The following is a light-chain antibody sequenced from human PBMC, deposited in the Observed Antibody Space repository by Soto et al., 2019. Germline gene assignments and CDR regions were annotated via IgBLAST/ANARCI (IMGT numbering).Light chain of an antibody. V-gene: IGKV3-11*01. Sequence: EIVLTQSPVSLSLSPGERATLSCRASQSVSSYFAWYQQKPGQAPRPLIYDASNRATGIPARFSGSGSGTDFTLTISSLEPEDFAVYYCQQRGNWPLTFGQGTKV. CDR2: DAS. CDR1: QSVSSY. CDR3: QQRGNWPLT. J-gene: IGKJ1*01.